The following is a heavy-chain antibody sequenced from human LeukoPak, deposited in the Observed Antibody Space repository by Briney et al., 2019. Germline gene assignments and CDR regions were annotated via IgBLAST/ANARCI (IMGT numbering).Heavy chain of an antibody. CDR2: IIPILGIA. D-gene: IGHD6-13*01. CDR3: ARDPLAAAGTREFDY. CDR1: GGTFSSYT. V-gene: IGHV1-69*04. Sequence: ASVKVSCKASGGTFSSYTISWVRQAPGQGLEWMGRIIPILGIANYAQKFQGRVTITADKSTSTAYMELSSLRSEDTAVYYCARDPLAAAGTREFDYSGQGTLVTVSS. J-gene: IGHJ4*02.